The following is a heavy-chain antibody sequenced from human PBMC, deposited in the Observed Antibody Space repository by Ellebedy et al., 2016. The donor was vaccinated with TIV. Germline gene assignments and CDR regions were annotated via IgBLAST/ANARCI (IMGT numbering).Heavy chain of an antibody. CDR2: IYYSGST. D-gene: IGHD3-9*01. Sequence: GSLRLSCTVSGGSISSYYWSWIRQPPGKGLEWIGYIYYSGSTNYNPSLKSRVTISVDTSKNQFSLKLSSVTAADTAVYYCARLPYYDILTGYPGWFDPWGQGTLVTVSS. CDR3: ARLPYYDILTGYPGWFDP. V-gene: IGHV4-59*08. CDR1: GGSISSYY. J-gene: IGHJ5*02.